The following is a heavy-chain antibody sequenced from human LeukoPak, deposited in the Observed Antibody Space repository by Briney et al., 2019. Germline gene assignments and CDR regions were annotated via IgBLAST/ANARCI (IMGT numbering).Heavy chain of an antibody. D-gene: IGHD2-2*01. CDR1: GFTFSSYA. V-gene: IGHV3-23*01. CDR3: AKVGSAVYFDY. Sequence: PGGSLRLSCAASGFTFSSYAMSWVREAPGKGLEWVSAISGRGGSTYYADSVKGRFTISRDNTKNTLYLQMNSLRAEDTAVYYCAKVGSAVYFDYWGQGTLVTVSS. CDR2: ISGRGGST. J-gene: IGHJ4*02.